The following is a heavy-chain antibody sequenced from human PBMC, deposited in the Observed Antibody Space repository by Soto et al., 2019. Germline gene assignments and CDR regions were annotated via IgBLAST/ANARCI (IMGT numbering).Heavy chain of an antibody. Sequence: SVELSCKASGGTFSSYTIIWVRQAPGQGLEWMGRIIPILGIANYAQKFQGRVTITADKSTSTAYMELSSLRSEDTAVYYCATSVVVAATIAFDIWGQGTMVTVSS. CDR1: GGTFSSYT. D-gene: IGHD2-15*01. CDR2: IIPILGIA. CDR3: ATSVVVAATIAFDI. V-gene: IGHV1-69*02. J-gene: IGHJ3*02.